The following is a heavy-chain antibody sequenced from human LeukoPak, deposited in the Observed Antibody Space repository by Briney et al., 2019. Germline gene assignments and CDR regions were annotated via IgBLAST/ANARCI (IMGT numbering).Heavy chain of an antibody. CDR1: GFTFSSYW. V-gene: IGHV3-7*03. CDR3: ARGVYGDQYYFDY. J-gene: IGHJ4*02. CDR2: IKPDGSEK. Sequence: GGSLRLSCAASGFTFSSYWMSWVRQAPGKGLEWVANIKPDGSEKYSVDSVKGRFTISRDNAKNSLFLQMSSVRAEDTAVYYCARGVYGDQYYFDYWGQGTLVTVSS. D-gene: IGHD4-17*01.